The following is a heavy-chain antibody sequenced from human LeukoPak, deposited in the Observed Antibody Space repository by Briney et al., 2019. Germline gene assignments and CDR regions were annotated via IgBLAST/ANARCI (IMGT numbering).Heavy chain of an antibody. CDR1: GFTFYIYW. CDR3: ARGVDTAMVRLGY. CDR2: IKKDGSEK. D-gene: IGHD5-18*01. Sequence: PGGSLRLSCAASGFTFYIYWLSWFRPAPGKGLEWVANIKKDGSEKYYVDPVRSPFTISRDNAKNSLYLQMNSLRGEDTAVYYCARGVDTAMVRLGYWGQGTLVSFPS. V-gene: IGHV3-7*01. J-gene: IGHJ4*02.